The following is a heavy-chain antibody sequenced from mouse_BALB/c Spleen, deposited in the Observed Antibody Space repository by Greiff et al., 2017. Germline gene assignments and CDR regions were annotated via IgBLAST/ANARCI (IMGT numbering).Heavy chain of an antibody. CDR3: AKLRGSYRYFDV. CDR2: IYPGNGGT. V-gene: IGHV1-12*01. D-gene: IGHD1-1*01. Sequence: QVQLQQSGAELVRSGASVKMSCTASGYTFTSYNMHWVQQTPGQGLEWIGYIYPGNGGTNYNQKFKGKATLTADTSSSTAYMQISSLTSEDSAVYFCAKLRGSYRYFDVGGAGNTVTVSS. J-gene: IGHJ1*01. CDR1: GYTFTSYN.